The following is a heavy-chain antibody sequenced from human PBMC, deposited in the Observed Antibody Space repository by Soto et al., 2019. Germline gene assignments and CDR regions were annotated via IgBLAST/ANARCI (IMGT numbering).Heavy chain of an antibody. CDR2: IYYRANP. D-gene: IGHD5-12*01. V-gene: IGHV4-59*08. J-gene: IGHJ4*02. Sequence: QVQLQESGPGLVKPSETLSLTCTVSGWSINTYYWSWIRQPPGKGLEWIGYIYYRANPNYNPSLNSRVPISQDTSKLQLSLKLSSVTAADTAVYYCARHYGDGYDYVDYWGQGPLVTVSS. CDR1: GWSINTYY. CDR3: ARHYGDGYDYVDY.